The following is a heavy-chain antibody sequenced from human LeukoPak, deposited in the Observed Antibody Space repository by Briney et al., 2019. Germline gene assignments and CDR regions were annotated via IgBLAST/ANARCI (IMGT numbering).Heavy chain of an antibody. CDR3: ARDTYDSWSGYYIDY. CDR1: GGSISSSSYY. CDR2: IYYSGST. J-gene: IGHJ4*02. V-gene: IGHV4-39*07. Sequence: SETLSLTCTVSGGSISSSSYYWGWIRQPPGKGLEWIGSIYYSGSTYYNPSLKSRVTISVDTSKNQFSLKLSSVTAADTAVYYCARDTYDSWSGYYIDYWGQGTLVTVSS. D-gene: IGHD3-3*01.